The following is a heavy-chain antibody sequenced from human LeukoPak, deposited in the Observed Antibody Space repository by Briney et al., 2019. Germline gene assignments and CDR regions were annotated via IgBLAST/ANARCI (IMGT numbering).Heavy chain of an antibody. Sequence: GASVKVSCKASGDTFSSFAITWVRQAPGQGLEWMGGIIPVFGGTNHAPKFQGRVTFTTDQSTNTAYMELSSLRSEDTAIYFCARVTISSGSSWFDPWGRGTLVTVSS. V-gene: IGHV1-69*05. CDR3: ARVTISSGSSWFDP. D-gene: IGHD3-10*01. J-gene: IGHJ5*02. CDR2: IIPVFGGT. CDR1: GDTFSSFA.